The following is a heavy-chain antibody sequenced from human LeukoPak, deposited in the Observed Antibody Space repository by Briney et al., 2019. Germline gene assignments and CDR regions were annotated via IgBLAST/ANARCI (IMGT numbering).Heavy chain of an antibody. V-gene: IGHV7-4-1*02. D-gene: IGHD3-9*01. CDR3: AXXXGIXTAXYXXXXXDP. J-gene: IGHJ5*02. CDR1: XXTFSSYA. Sequence: AXXXTFSSYAMNWVRQAPGQGLEWMGKISANTGNPTYAQGFTGRFVFSLDTSVSTAYLQIRSLKAEDTAVYLCAXXXGIXTAXYXXXXXDPWGQXTXVTVSS. CDR2: ISANTGNP.